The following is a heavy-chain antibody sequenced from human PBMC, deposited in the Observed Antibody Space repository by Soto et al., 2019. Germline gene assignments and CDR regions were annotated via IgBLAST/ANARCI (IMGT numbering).Heavy chain of an antibody. Sequence: PSETLSLTCAVYGGSFSGYYWSWIRQPPGKGLEWIGEINHSGSTNYNPSLKSRVTISVDTSKNQFSLKLSSVTAADTAVYYCERGAEYSYGLYYYYGMDVWGQGTTVTVSS. CDR1: GGSFSGYY. CDR2: INHSGST. J-gene: IGHJ6*02. CDR3: ERGAEYSYGLYYYYGMDV. D-gene: IGHD5-18*01. V-gene: IGHV4-34*01.